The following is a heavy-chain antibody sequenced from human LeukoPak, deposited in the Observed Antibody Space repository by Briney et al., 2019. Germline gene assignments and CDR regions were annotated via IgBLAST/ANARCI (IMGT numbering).Heavy chain of an antibody. Sequence: GGSLRLSCAASGFTVSSNYMSWVRQAPGKGLEWVSVIYSCGSTYYADSVKGRFTISRDNAKDSVYLQMNSLRAEDTAVYYCTRGLGEHGGVSDRWGQGTLVIVS. CDR2: IYSCGST. CDR1: GFTVSSNY. J-gene: IGHJ5*02. D-gene: IGHD3-16*01. CDR3: TRGLGEHGGVSDR. V-gene: IGHV3-66*03.